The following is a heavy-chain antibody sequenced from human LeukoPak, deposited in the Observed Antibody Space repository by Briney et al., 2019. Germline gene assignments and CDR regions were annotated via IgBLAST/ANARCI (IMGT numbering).Heavy chain of an antibody. CDR2: TNPQNGDT. J-gene: IGHJ4*02. Sequence: GASVKVSCKTSGYTFIAYYIHWVRQAPGQGLEWMGWTNPQNGDTKYARNFQGRVSMTSDTSISTAYMELRRLTSDDTAVYYCARDLYLGATPLDNWGQGTLVPVSS. D-gene: IGHD1-26*01. CDR1: GYTFIAYY. V-gene: IGHV1-2*02. CDR3: ARDLYLGATPLDN.